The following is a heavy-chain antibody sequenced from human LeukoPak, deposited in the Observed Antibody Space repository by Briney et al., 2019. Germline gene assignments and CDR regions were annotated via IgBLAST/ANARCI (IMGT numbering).Heavy chain of an antibody. Sequence: SETLSLTCTVSGGSISSYYWSWIRQPAGKGLEWIGRIYTSGSTNYNPSLKSRVTMSVDTSKNQFSLKLSSVTAADTAVYYCARAYHDILTGYPYYYYYMDVWGKGTTVTVSS. CDR3: ARAYHDILTGYPYYYYYMDV. CDR1: GGSISSYY. V-gene: IGHV4-4*07. J-gene: IGHJ6*03. D-gene: IGHD3-9*01. CDR2: IYTSGST.